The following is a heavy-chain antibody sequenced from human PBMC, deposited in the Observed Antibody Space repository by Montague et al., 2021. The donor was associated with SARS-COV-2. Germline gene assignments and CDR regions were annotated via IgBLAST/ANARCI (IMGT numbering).Heavy chain of an antibody. D-gene: IGHD3-9*01. Sequence: PALVKPTQTLTLTCTFSGFSLSTSGMCVSWIRQPPGKALEWLALIDWDDDKYYSTSLKTRLTISKDASKNQVVLTMTNMDPVDTATYYCARMRYDILTGYYKGFDYWGQGTLVTVSS. CDR2: IDWDDDK. CDR1: GFSLSTSGMC. V-gene: IGHV2-70*01. J-gene: IGHJ4*02. CDR3: ARMRYDILTGYYKGFDY.